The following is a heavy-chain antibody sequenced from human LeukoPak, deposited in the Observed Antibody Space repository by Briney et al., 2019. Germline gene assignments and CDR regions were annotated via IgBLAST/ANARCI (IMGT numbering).Heavy chain of an antibody. Sequence: VASVKVSCKASGYTFTSYAISWVRQAPGQGLEWMGGIIPIFGTANYAQKFQGRVTITADESTSTAYMELSSLRSEDTAVYYCARDLSGQLWFQVGFDYWGQGTLVTVSS. V-gene: IGHV1-69*13. CDR2: IIPIFGTA. CDR3: ARDLSGQLWFQVGFDY. D-gene: IGHD5-18*01. J-gene: IGHJ4*02. CDR1: GYTFTSYA.